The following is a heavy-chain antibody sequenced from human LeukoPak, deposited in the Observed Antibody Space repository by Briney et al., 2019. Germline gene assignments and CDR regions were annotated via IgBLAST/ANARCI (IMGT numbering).Heavy chain of an antibody. Sequence: GASVEVSCKASGYTFTGQDMHWVRQAPGQGLEWMGLINPNTGDTNYAQKFQGRVTMTRDTTISTAYMELSRLTSDDTAVYYCASYPRYSSSPPFDYWGQGTLVTVSS. V-gene: IGHV1-2*02. J-gene: IGHJ4*02. D-gene: IGHD6-19*01. CDR2: INPNTGDT. CDR3: ASYPRYSSSPPFDY. CDR1: GYTFTGQD.